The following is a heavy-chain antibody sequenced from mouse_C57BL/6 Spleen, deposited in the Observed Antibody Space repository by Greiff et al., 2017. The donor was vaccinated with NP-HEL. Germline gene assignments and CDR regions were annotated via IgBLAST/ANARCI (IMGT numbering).Heavy chain of an antibody. CDR3: ARRYSYGFDY. Sequence: DVKLVESGGGLVKPGGSLKLSCAASGFTFSSYTMSWVRQTPEKRLEWVATISGGGGNTYYPDSVKGRFTISRDNAKNTLYLQMSSLRSEDTALYYCARRYSYGFDYWGQGTTLTVSS. CDR2: ISGGGGNT. D-gene: IGHD1-1*01. J-gene: IGHJ2*01. V-gene: IGHV5-9*01. CDR1: GFTFSSYT.